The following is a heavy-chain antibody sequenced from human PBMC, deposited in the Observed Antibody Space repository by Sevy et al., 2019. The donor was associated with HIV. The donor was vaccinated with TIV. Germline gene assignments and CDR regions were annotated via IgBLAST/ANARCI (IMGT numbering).Heavy chain of an antibody. J-gene: IGHJ1*01. CDR3: AKDASSSWTGGTFQH. CDR2: ISASGGST. D-gene: IGHD6-13*01. CDR1: GFIFSGYV. V-gene: IGHV3-23*01. Sequence: GGSLRLSCAASGFIFSGYVMSWVRQAPGKGLEWVSGISASGGSTYYADSVKGRFTVSRDNSKNTLYLEMNSLRAEDTAVYYCAKDASSSWTGGTFQHWGQGTLSPSPQ.